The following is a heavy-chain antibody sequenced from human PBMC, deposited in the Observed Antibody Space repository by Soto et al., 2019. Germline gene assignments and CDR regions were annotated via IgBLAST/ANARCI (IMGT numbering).Heavy chain of an antibody. V-gene: IGHV3-30*04. CDR2: ISYDGNDK. CDR3: AREGFTYGYDSGYSFDY. J-gene: IGHJ4*01. Sequence: PGGSLRLSCAASGFTFSHYAIHWVRQAPGKGLEWAAGISYDGNDKYYADSVKGRFTISRDNSKNTLYLQMNSLRPEDTAVYYCAREGFTYGYDSGYSFDYWGHGIIVTVYS. CDR1: GFTFSHYA. D-gene: IGHD5-18*01.